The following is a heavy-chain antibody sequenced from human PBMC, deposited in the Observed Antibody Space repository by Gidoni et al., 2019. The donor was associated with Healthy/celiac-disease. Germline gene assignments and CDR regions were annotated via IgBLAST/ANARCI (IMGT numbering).Heavy chain of an antibody. J-gene: IGHJ3*02. CDR2: ISGGGGST. D-gene: IGHD3-3*01. CDR1: GFPFSGYA. CDR3: AKDVLRFLEWFDDDAFDI. V-gene: IGHV3-23*01. Sequence: EVQLLESGGGLVQPGGSLRLSCAASGFPFSGYALSWVRQAPGKGLEWVSAISGGGGSTYYADSVKGRFTISRDNSKNTLYLQMNSLRAEDTAVYYCAKDVLRFLEWFDDDAFDIWGQGTMVTVSS.